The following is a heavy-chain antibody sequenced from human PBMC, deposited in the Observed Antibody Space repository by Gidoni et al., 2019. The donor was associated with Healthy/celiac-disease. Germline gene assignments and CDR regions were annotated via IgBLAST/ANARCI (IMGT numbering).Heavy chain of an antibody. J-gene: IGHJ4*02. Sequence: EVQLVESGGGLVKPGGSLGLSCAASGFTLRTAWMSRVRQAPGKGLEWVGRIKSKTDGGTTDYAAPVKGRFTISRDESKDTLYLQMNSLKTEDTAVYYCTTDLPHIIGGATYKDFDYWGQGTLVTVSS. CDR2: IKSKTDGGTT. CDR1: GFTLRTAW. CDR3: TTDLPHIIGGATYKDFDY. D-gene: IGHD1-26*01. V-gene: IGHV3-15*01.